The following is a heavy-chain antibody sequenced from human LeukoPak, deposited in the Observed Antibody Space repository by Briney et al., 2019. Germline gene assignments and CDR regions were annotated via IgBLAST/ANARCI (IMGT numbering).Heavy chain of an antibody. CDR3: ARALGYQLLPGYFYYMDV. J-gene: IGHJ6*03. CDR1: GFTFSSYW. CDR2: IKQHGSEK. D-gene: IGHD2-2*01. Sequence: GGSLRLSCAASGFTFSSYWMSWVRQAPGKGLEWVANIKQHGSEKYYVDSVKGRFTISRDNAKNSLYLQMNSPGAEDTAVYYCARALGYQLLPGYFYYMDVWGKGTTVTVSS. V-gene: IGHV3-7*01.